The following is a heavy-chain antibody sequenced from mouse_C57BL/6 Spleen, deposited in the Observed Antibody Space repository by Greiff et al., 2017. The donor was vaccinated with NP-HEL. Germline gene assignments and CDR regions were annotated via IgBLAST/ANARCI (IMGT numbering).Heavy chain of an antibody. V-gene: IGHV1-15*01. D-gene: IGHD5-2*01. CDR3: TRGNTPDV. Sequence: VQLQQSGAELVRPGASVTLSCKASGYTFTDYEMHWVKQTPVHGLEWIGAIDPETGGTAYNQKFKGKAILTADKSSSTAYMELRSLTSEDSAVYYCTRGNTPDVWGTGTTVTVSS. CDR2: IDPETGGT. J-gene: IGHJ1*03. CDR1: GYTFTDYE.